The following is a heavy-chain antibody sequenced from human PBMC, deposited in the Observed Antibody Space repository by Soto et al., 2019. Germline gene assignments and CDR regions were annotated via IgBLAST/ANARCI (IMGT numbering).Heavy chain of an antibody. CDR2: ISGSGGST. V-gene: IGHV3-23*01. CDR1: GFTFSSYA. CDR3: AKDQFGYCSSTSCLYYFDY. Sequence: GGSLRLSCAASGFTFSSYAMSWVRQAPGKGLEWVSAISGSGGSTYYADSVKGRFTISRDNSKNTLYLQMNSLRAEDTAVYYCAKDQFGYCSSTSCLYYFDYWGQGTLVTVSS. J-gene: IGHJ4*02. D-gene: IGHD2-2*01.